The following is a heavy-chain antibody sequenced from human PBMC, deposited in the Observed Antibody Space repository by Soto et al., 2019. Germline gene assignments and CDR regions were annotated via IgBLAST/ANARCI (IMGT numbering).Heavy chain of an antibody. Sequence: PGESLKISCKGSGYKFTNYWINWVRQMPGKGLEWLGRIDTTVSYTNYSPSFQCNVTISVDSSIDTDYLQWSSLKAADTARDYCPSPGEGATPTCYWGQGTPGGASS. CDR2: IDTTVSYT. V-gene: IGHV5-10-1*01. CDR1: GYKFTNYW. D-gene: IGHD7-27*01. J-gene: IGHJ4*02. CDR3: PSPGEGATPTCY.